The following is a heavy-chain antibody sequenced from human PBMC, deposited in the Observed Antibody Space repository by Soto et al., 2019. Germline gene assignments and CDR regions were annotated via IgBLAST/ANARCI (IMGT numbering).Heavy chain of an antibody. CDR2: IWYDGSNK. J-gene: IGHJ4*02. V-gene: IGHV3-33*01. CDR3: ARDNPTVTGTRSGFFY. D-gene: IGHD1-20*01. Sequence: GGSLRLSCAASGFTFSSYGMHWVRQAPGKGLEWVAVIWYDGSNKYYADSVKGRFTISRDNSKNTLYLQMNSLRAEDTAVYYCARDNPTVTGTRSGFFYWGQGTRVTVSS. CDR1: GFTFSSYG.